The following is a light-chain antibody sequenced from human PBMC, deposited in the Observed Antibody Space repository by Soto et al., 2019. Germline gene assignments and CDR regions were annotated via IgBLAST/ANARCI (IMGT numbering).Light chain of an antibody. CDR3: HQYARDPFT. V-gene: IGKV4-1*01. CDR1: QSVLYTPNNNNY. Sequence: DIVMTQSPDSLAVSLGERATINCKSSQSVLYTPNNNNYLAWFQQKPGQPPKLLIYWASTRESGAPDRFSGSGSGTDFNLPISSVEAEDVAVYYCHQYARDPFTFGQGTKLEIK. J-gene: IGKJ2*01. CDR2: WAS.